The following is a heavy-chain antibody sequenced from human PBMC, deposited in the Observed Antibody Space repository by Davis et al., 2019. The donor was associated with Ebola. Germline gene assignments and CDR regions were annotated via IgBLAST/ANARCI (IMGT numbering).Heavy chain of an antibody. J-gene: IGHJ5*02. CDR2: ISSCGSTI. V-gene: IGHV3-48*04. CDR3: ARGWERFDP. D-gene: IGHD1-26*01. Sequence: GGSLRLSCAASGITVSSNYMSWVRQAPGKGLEWVSYISSCGSTIYYADSVKGRFTISRDNAKNSLYLQMNSLRVEDTAVYYCARGWERFDPWGQGTLVTVSS. CDR1: GITVSSNY.